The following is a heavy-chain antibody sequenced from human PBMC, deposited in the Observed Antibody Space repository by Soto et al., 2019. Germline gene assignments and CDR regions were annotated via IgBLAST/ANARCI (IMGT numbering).Heavy chain of an antibody. Sequence: AGGSLRLSCAASGFTFSSYGMHWVRQAPGKGLEWVAVISYDGSNKYYADSVKGRFTISRDNSKNTLYLQMNSLRAEDTAVYYCAKDQKVFYNYFDYWGQGTLVTVSS. J-gene: IGHJ4*02. CDR1: GFTFSSYG. D-gene: IGHD3-9*01. CDR2: ISYDGSNK. CDR3: AKDQKVFYNYFDY. V-gene: IGHV3-30*18.